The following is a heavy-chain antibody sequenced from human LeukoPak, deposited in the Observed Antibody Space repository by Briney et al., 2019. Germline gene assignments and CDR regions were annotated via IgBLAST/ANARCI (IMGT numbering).Heavy chain of an antibody. Sequence: SETLSLTCTVSGGSISSSSYYWGWIRQPPGKGLEWIGSIYYSGSTYYNPSLKSRVTISVDTSKNQFSLKLSSVTAADTAVYYCAREVPGYSFDYWGQGTLVTVSS. CDR1: GGSISSSSYY. D-gene: IGHD6-13*01. CDR2: IYYSGST. CDR3: AREVPGYSFDY. V-gene: IGHV4-39*07. J-gene: IGHJ4*02.